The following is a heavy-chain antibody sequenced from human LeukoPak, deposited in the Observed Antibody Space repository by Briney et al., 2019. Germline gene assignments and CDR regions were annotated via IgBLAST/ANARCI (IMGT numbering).Heavy chain of an antibody. D-gene: IGHD3-9*01. V-gene: IGHV4-4*08. CDR3: ARGYFY. CDR2: VYNSGRT. Sequence: SETLSLTCIVSGVSISNYYWSWIRQPPGKGLEWIGYVYNSGRTSYNPYLKGRVSISADMPKNQFSLKLTSVTAADTAVYYYARGYFYWGQGALVTVSS. J-gene: IGHJ4*02. CDR1: GVSISNYY.